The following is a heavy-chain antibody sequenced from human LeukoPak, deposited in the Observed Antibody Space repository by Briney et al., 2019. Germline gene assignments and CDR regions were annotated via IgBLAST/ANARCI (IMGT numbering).Heavy chain of an antibody. J-gene: IGHJ2*01. CDR1: GGSISSGGYS. V-gene: IGHV4-30-2*01. Sequence: SQTLSLTCAVSGGSISSGGYSWSWIRQPPGKGLEWIGYIYHSGSTYYNPSLKSRVTISVGRSKNQFSLKLSSVTAADTAVYYCAKGVNWYFDLWGRGTLVTVSS. CDR2: IYHSGST. CDR3: AKGVNWYFDL.